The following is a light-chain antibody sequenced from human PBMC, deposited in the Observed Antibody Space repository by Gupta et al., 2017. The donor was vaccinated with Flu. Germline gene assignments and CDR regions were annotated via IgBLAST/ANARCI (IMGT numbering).Light chain of an antibody. CDR1: RSISNW. J-gene: IGKJ1*01. CDR3: QQYNSFPWT. CDR2: KAS. V-gene: IGKV1-5*03. Sequence: DIQMTQSPSTLSASVGDRVTITCRASRSISNWLAWYQQKPGKAPNLLIYKASSLESGVPLRFSGSGSGTECTLTISSLQPDDFASYYCQQYNSFPWTFGQGTKVGVK.